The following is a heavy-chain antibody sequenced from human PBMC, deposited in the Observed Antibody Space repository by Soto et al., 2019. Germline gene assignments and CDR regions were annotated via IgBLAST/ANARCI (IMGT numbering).Heavy chain of an antibody. CDR1: GGSISSSSYY. J-gene: IGHJ4*02. CDR2: IYYSGST. CDR3: ARHTRGGVVVVAATVGYFDY. Sequence: SETLSLTCTVYGGSISSSSYYWGWIRQPPGKGLEWIGSIYYSGSTYYNPSLKSRVTISVDTSKNQFSLKLSSVTAADTAVYYCARHTRGGVVVVAATVGYFDYWGQGTLVTVSS. D-gene: IGHD2-15*01. V-gene: IGHV4-39*01.